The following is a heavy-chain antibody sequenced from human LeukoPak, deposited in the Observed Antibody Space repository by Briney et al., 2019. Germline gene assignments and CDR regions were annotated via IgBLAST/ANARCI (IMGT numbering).Heavy chain of an antibody. CDR2: ISSSGSTI. CDR3: AREGYYYDSSGYFH. V-gene: IGHV3-48*03. CDR1: GFTFSSYE. D-gene: IGHD3-22*01. Sequence: PGGSLRLSCEASGFTFSSYEMNWVRQAPGKGLEWVSYISSSGSTIYYADSVKGRFTISRDNAKNSLYLQMNSLRAEDTAVYYCAREGYYYDSSGYFHWGQGTLVTVSS. J-gene: IGHJ4*02.